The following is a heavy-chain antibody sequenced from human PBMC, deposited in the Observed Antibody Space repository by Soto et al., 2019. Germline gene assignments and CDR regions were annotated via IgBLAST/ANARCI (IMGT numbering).Heavy chain of an antibody. J-gene: IGHJ6*02. CDR3: ARSSVAGVYYYYYSGMDV. CDR2: IYYSGST. Sequence: SETLSLTCTVSGGSISSYYWSWIRQPPGKGLEWIGYIYYSGSTNYNPSLKSRVTISVDTSKNQFSLKLSSVTAADTAVYYCARSSVAGVYYYYYSGMDVWGQGTTVTVSS. D-gene: IGHD6-19*01. V-gene: IGHV4-59*08. CDR1: GGSISSYY.